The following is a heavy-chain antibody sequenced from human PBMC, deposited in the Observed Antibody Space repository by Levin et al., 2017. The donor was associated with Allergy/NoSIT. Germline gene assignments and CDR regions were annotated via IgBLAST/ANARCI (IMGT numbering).Heavy chain of an antibody. Sequence: KPSETLSLTCVVYGASFSGSYWSWIRQPPGKGLEWIGDITHTGSNNFNPSLRSRVTTSVDSSKNQFSLKLSSVTAADTAVYFCARVGSGPFSCTTTTCPRGPPQWFDPWGQGTLVTVSS. J-gene: IGHJ5*02. V-gene: IGHV4-34*01. D-gene: IGHD2-2*01. CDR3: ARVGSGPFSCTTTTCPRGPPQWFDP. CDR2: ITHTGSN. CDR1: GASFSGSY.